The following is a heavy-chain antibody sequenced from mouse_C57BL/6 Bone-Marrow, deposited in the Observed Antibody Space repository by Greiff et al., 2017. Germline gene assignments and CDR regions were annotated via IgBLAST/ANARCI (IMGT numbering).Heavy chain of an antibody. V-gene: IGHV5-6*01. CDR1: GFTFSSYG. D-gene: IGHD1-1*01. J-gene: IGHJ2*01. CDR2: ISSGGSYT. CDR3: ARLRYIDY. Sequence: EVKLMESGGDLVKPGGSLKLSCAASGFTFSSYGMSWVRQTPDKRLEWVATISSGGSYTYYPDSVKGRFTISRDNAKNTLYLQMSSLKSEDTAMYYCARLRYIDYWGQGTTLTVSS.